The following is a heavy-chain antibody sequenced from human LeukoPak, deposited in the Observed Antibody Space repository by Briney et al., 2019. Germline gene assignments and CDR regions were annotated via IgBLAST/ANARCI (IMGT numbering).Heavy chain of an antibody. Sequence: PGGSLRLSCAASGFTFSSYGMHWVRQAPGKGLEWVAVISYDGSNKYYADSVKGRFTISRDNSKNTLYLQMNSLRAEDTAVYYCAKDPLFYDSSGYFDYWGQGTLVTVSS. J-gene: IGHJ4*02. V-gene: IGHV3-30*18. D-gene: IGHD3-22*01. CDR2: ISYDGSNK. CDR3: AKDPLFYDSSGYFDY. CDR1: GFTFSSYG.